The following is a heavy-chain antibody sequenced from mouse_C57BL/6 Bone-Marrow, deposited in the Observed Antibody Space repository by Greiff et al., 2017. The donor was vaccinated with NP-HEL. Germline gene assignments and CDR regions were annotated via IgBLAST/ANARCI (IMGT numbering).Heavy chain of an antibody. D-gene: IGHD2-4*01. CDR2: IRNKANGYTT. CDR1: GFTFTDYY. V-gene: IGHV7-3*01. CDR3: ARYKGYYDYFYYAMDY. J-gene: IGHJ4*01. Sequence: EVQVVESGGGLVQPGGSLSLSCAASGFTFTDYYMSWVRQPPGKALEWLGFIRNKANGYTTEYSASVKGRFTISRDNSQSILYLQMNALRAEDSATYYCARYKGYYDYFYYAMDYWGQGTSVTVSS.